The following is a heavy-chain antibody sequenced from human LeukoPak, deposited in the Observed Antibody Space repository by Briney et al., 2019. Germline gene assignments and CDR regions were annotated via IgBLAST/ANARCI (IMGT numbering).Heavy chain of an antibody. D-gene: IGHD3-22*01. CDR3: AKDLSVAGYDSSGYLFQH. J-gene: IGHJ1*01. CDR2: ISYDGSNK. CDR1: GFTFSSYA. V-gene: IGHV3-30*04. Sequence: GGSLRLSCAASGFTFSSYAMHWVRQAPGKGLEWVAVISYDGSNKYYADSVKGRFTISRDNSKNTLYLQMNSLRAEDTAVYYCAKDLSVAGYDSSGYLFQHWGQGTLVTVSS.